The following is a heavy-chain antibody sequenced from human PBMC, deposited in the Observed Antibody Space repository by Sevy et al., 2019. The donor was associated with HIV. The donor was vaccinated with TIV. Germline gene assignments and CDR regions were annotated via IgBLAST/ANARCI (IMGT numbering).Heavy chain of an antibody. Sequence: GGSLRLSCTASGFTFSSYAMHWVRQAPGKGLEYVSAISSNGGSTYYANSVKGRFTISRDNSKNTLYLQMGSLRAEDMAVYYCARSTMVRGVQPTGAFDIWGQGTMVTVSS. J-gene: IGHJ3*02. CDR1: GFTFSSYA. V-gene: IGHV3-64*01. CDR3: ARSTMVRGVQPTGAFDI. CDR2: ISSNGGST. D-gene: IGHD3-10*01.